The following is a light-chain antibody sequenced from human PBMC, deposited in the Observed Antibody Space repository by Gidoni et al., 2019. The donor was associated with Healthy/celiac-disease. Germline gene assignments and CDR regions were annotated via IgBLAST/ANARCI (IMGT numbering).Light chain of an antibody. CDR2: GAS. CDR3: QRYGSSPTWT. V-gene: IGKV3-20*01. CDR1: QLVRSSY. Sequence: EIVLTQSPGTLSLSPGERATLSCRASQLVRSSYLAWCQQKPGQAPRLLIYGASSRATGIPDRFSGSGSGTDFTLTISRLEPEDFAVYYCQRYGSSPTWTFGQGTKVEIK. J-gene: IGKJ1*01.